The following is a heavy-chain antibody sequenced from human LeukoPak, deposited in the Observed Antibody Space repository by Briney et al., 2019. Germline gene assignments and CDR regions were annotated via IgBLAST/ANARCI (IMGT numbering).Heavy chain of an antibody. J-gene: IGHJ6*02. CDR2: ISTSSSYI. V-gene: IGHV3-21*01. D-gene: IGHD6-13*01. CDR3: ARNKGIAAAELYYYYGMDV. Sequence: KPGGSLRLSCAASGFTFSSYSTNWVRQAPGKGLGWVSSISTSSSYIYYADSVKGRFTISRDNAKNSLYLQMNSLRAEDTAVYYCARNKGIAAAELYYYYGMDVWGQGTTVTVSS. CDR1: GFTFSSYS.